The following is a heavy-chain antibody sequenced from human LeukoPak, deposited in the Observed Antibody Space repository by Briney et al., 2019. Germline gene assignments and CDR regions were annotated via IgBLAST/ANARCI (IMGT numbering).Heavy chain of an antibody. Sequence: SETLSLTCAVYGGSFSGYYWSWIRQPPGKGLEWIGEINHSGSTNYNPSLKSRVTISVDTSENQFSLKLSSVTAADTAVYYCARVPLDYWGQGTLVTVSS. J-gene: IGHJ4*02. V-gene: IGHV4-34*01. CDR2: INHSGST. CDR1: GGSFSGYY. CDR3: ARVPLDY.